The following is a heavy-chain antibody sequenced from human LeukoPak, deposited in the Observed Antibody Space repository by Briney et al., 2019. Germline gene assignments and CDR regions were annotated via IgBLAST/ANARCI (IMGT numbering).Heavy chain of an antibody. CDR2: ITSSSHYI. Sequence: PGGSLRLSCAASGFTFNIYSMNWVRQAPGKGLEWVSRITSSSHYIYYADSVKGRFTISRDNAKNSLYLDMSSLRADDTAVYYCAKDRNVPISGRYPGGLDYWGQGTLVTVSS. CDR1: GFTFNIYS. V-gene: IGHV3-21*01. J-gene: IGHJ4*02. D-gene: IGHD1-26*01. CDR3: AKDRNVPISGRYPGGLDY.